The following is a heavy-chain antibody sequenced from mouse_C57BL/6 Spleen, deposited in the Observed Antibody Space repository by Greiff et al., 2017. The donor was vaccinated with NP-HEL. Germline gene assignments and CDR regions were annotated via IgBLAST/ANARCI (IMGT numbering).Heavy chain of an antibody. D-gene: IGHD1-1*01. J-gene: IGHJ4*01. CDR1: GFTFSDYG. CDR3: ARNYGRLYYYAMGY. Sequence: EVKLVESGGGLVKPGGSLKLSCAASGFTFSDYGMHWVRQAPEKGLEWVAYISSGSSTIYYADTVKGRFTISRDNAKNTLFLQMTSLRSEDTAMYYCARNYGRLYYYAMGYWGQGTSVTVSS. CDR2: ISSGSSTI. V-gene: IGHV5-17*01.